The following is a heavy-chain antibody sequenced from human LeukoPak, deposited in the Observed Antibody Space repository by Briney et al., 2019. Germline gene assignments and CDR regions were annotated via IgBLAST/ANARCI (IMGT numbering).Heavy chain of an antibody. Sequence: SGGSLRLSCAGSGFTSSSYWMSWVRQAPGKGLEWVANIKQDGSEKYYVDSVKGRFTISRDNAKNSLYLQMNSLRAEDTAVYYCARGGRETQIWLDWGQGTLVTVSS. CDR2: IKQDGSEK. J-gene: IGHJ4*02. CDR1: GFTSSSYW. CDR3: ARGGRETQIWLD. D-gene: IGHD5-18*01. V-gene: IGHV3-7*01.